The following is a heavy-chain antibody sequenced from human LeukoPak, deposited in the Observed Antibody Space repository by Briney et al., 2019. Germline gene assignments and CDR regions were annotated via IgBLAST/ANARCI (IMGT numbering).Heavy chain of an antibody. V-gene: IGHV3-48*01. CDR3: ARPKYYDSSGYPWDFDY. CDR1: GFTFSSYS. D-gene: IGHD3-22*01. CDR2: ISSSSSTI. Sequence: PGGPLRLSCAASGFTFSSYSMNWVRQAPGKGLEWVSYISSSSSTIYYADSVKGRFTISRDNAKNSLYLQMNSLRAEDTAVYYCARPKYYDSSGYPWDFDYWGQGTLVTVSS. J-gene: IGHJ4*02.